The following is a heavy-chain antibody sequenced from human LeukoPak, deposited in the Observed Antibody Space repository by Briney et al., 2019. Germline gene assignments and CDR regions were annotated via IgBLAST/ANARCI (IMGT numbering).Heavy chain of an antibody. CDR3: ARDRSLQDYSLDY. V-gene: IGHV1-3*01. CDR2: INAGNGNT. CDR1: GYTFTSYA. D-gene: IGHD4-11*01. Sequence: ASVKVSCKASGYTFTSYAMHWVRQAPGQRLEWMGWINAGNGNTKYSQKFQGRVTITRDTSASTAYMELSSLRSEDTAVYYCARDRSLQDYSLDYWGQGTLVTVS. J-gene: IGHJ4*02.